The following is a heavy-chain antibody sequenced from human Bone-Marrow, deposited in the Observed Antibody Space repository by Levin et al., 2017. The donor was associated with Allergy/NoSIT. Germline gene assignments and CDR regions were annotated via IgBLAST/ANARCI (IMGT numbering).Heavy chain of an antibody. CDR1: GFTFSSYS. CDR3: ASGYDILTGYYTSYYYMDV. Sequence: GGSLRLSCAASGFTFSSYSMNWVRQAPGKGLEWVSSISSSSSYIYYADSVKGRFTISRDNAKNSLYLQMNSLRAEDTAVYYCASGYDILTGYYTSYYYMDVWGKGTTVTVSS. V-gene: IGHV3-21*01. D-gene: IGHD3-9*01. J-gene: IGHJ6*03. CDR2: ISSSSSYI.